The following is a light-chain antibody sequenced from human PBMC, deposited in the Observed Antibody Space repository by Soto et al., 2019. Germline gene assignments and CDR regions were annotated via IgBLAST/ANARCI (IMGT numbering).Light chain of an antibody. J-gene: IGKJ5*01. Sequence: EIVMTQSPATLSVSPGERATLSCRASQYIGSNLAWYQPKPGQAPRLLIYGASTRATGIPARFSGSGSGTEFTLTISSLQSEDFAVYYCEQYNNWPITFGQGTRLEIK. V-gene: IGKV3-15*01. CDR1: QYIGSN. CDR2: GAS. CDR3: EQYNNWPIT.